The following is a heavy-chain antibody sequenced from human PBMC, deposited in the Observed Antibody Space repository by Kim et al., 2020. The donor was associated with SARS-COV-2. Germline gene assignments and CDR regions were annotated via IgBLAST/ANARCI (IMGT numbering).Heavy chain of an antibody. D-gene: IGHD6-19*01. J-gene: IGHJ6*02. CDR3: ARETHTAWYSSGWYNYYYGMDV. V-gene: IGHV3-7*03. Sequence: GGSLRLSCAASGFTFSSYWMSWVRQAPGKGLEWVANITQDGSEKYYVDSVKGRFTISRDNSKNSLYLQMNSLRAEDTAVYYCARETHTAWYSSGWYNYYYGMDVWGQGTTVTVSS. CDR1: GFTFSSYW. CDR2: ITQDGSEK.